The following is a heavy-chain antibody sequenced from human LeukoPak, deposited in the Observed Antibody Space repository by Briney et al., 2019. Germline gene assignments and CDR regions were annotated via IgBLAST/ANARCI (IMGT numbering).Heavy chain of an antibody. CDR3: TRMTTGHDY. V-gene: IGHV4-34*01. J-gene: IGHJ4*02. CDR1: GVSFNDYY. Sequence: SETLSLTCAVSGVSFNDYYWSWVRQTPGKGLEWIGEINHSGYTNDSPSLKSRVTPSIDTSRKQFSLNLRSVTVADTGIYYCTRMTTGHDYWGQGALVTVSS. D-gene: IGHD4-17*01. CDR2: INHSGYT.